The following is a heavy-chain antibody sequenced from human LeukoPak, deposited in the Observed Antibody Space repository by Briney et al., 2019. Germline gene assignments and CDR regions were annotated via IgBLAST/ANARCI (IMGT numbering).Heavy chain of an antibody. CDR1: GYTFTSYA. J-gene: IGHJ4*02. D-gene: IGHD3-22*01. CDR2: INAGNGNT. CDR3: AREPMGFYYDSSGYPAY. V-gene: IGHV1-3*01. Sequence: ASVKVSCKASGYTFTSYAMHWVRQAPGQRLEWMGWINAGNGNTKYSQKFQGRVTITRDTSASTAYMELSSLRSEDTAVYYCAREPMGFYYDSSGYPAYWGQGTLVTVSS.